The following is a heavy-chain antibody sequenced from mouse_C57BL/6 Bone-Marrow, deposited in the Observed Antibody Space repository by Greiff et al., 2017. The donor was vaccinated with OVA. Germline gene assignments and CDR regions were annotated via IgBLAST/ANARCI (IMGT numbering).Heavy chain of an antibody. V-gene: IGHV1-19*01. CDR3: ARYGFLPWYFDV. Sequence: VQLQQSGPVLVKPGASVKMSCKASGYTFTDYYMNWVKQSHGKSLEWIGVINPYNGGTSYNQKFKGKATLTVDKSSSTAYMELNSLTSEDSAVYYCARYGFLPWYFDVWGTGTTVTVSS. D-gene: IGHD1-1*01. J-gene: IGHJ1*03. CDR1: GYTFTDYY. CDR2: INPYNGGT.